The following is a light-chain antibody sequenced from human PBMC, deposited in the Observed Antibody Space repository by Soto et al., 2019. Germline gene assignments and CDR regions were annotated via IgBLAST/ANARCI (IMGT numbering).Light chain of an antibody. J-gene: IGLJ1*01. CDR3: AAWDASLSACV. Sequence: QSVLTQPPSASGTAGQVVTISCSGGDSNIGSNSVYWYQHLPRMAPKLLNYYNNQRPSGVPDRFSGSRSGTSASLAIVGLRSEDEAVYYCAAWDASLSACVFGNGTKVTVL. V-gene: IGLV1-47*02. CDR1: DSNIGSNS. CDR2: YNN.